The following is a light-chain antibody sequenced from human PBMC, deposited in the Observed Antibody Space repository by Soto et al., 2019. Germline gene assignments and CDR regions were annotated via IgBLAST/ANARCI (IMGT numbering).Light chain of an antibody. CDR1: QSVSSSY. CDR3: QHYDSSPPSWT. CDR2: GAS. V-gene: IGKV3-20*01. Sequence: ETVLTQSPGTLSLSPGERATLSCRASQSVSSSYLAWYQQKPGQAPRLLIYGASSSATGIPDRFTGSGFGTDFTLTISRLEPEDFAVYYWQHYDSSPPSWTVGQGTKVEIK. J-gene: IGKJ1*01.